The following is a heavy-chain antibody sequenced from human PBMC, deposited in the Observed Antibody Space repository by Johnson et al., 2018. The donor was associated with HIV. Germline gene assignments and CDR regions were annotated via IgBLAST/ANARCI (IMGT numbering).Heavy chain of an antibody. J-gene: IGHJ3*02. CDR2: INSDGGST. D-gene: IGHD2-8*02. CDR1: GVIFSDYY. Sequence: VQLVESGGGLVKPGGSLRLSCAVSGVIFSDYYMSWIRQAPGKGLVWVARINSDGGSTSYVDSVKGRFTISRDNARNTLYLQMNSLRAGDTSVYYCARTGVLGTFDIWGQGTMVTVSS. CDR3: ARTGVLGTFDI. V-gene: IGHV3-74*02.